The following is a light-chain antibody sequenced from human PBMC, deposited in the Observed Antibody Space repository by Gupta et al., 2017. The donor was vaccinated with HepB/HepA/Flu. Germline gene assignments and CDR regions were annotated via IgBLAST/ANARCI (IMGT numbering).Light chain of an antibody. CDR2: KTS. CDR1: QDISPW. J-gene: IGKJ5*01. Sequence: DIQMTQSPSILSASAGDRVTITCRASQDISPWLAWYQQKPGEAPKLLIYKTSTLESGVPSTFSGSGSGTEFSLTISSLQPDDFATYYCQQYYSNPLTFGQGTRLEIK. CDR3: QQYYSNPLT. V-gene: IGKV1-5*03.